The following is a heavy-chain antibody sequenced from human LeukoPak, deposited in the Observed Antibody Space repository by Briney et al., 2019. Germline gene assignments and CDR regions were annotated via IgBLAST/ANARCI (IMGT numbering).Heavy chain of an antibody. J-gene: IGHJ3*02. V-gene: IGHV3-21*04. Sequence: GGSLRLSCAASGFTFSSYSMNWVRQAPGKGLDCVSTISSSSSYIYYADSVKVRFTIARDNAKNSLYLQMNSLRAEDTALYFCAKDIGATDYTPEAFHIWGQGTMVTVSS. CDR2: ISSSSSYI. CDR1: GFTFSSYS. D-gene: IGHD4-11*01. CDR3: AKDIGATDYTPEAFHI.